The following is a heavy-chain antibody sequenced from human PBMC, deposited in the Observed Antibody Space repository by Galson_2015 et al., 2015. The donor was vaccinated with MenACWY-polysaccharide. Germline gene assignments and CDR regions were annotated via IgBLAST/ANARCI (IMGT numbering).Heavy chain of an antibody. Sequence: SVKVSCKASGYTFTGYYMHWVRQAPGQGLEWMGWINPNSGGTNYAQKFQGRVTMTRDTSISTAYMEPSRLRSDDTAVYYCARGEVGIFDWFDPWGQGTLVTVSS. CDR3: ARGEVGIFDWFDP. V-gene: IGHV1-2*02. D-gene: IGHD3-3*02. CDR1: GYTFTGYY. CDR2: INPNSGGT. J-gene: IGHJ5*02.